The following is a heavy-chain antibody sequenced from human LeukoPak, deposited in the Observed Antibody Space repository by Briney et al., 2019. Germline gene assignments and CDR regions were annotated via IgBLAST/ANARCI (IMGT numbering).Heavy chain of an antibody. CDR2: IYHSGST. Sequence: PSETLSLTCAVSGYSISSGYYWGWIRQPPGKGLEWIGGIYHSGSTYYNPSLKSRVTISVDTSRNQFSLKLSSVTAADTAVYYCARSRLVATIPFDYWGQGTLVTVSS. V-gene: IGHV4-38-2*01. J-gene: IGHJ4*02. CDR1: GYSISSGYY. D-gene: IGHD5-12*01. CDR3: ARSRLVATIPFDY.